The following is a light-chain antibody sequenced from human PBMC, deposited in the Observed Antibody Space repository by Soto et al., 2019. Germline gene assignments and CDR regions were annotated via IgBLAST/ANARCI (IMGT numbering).Light chain of an antibody. V-gene: IGKV3-11*01. J-gene: IGKJ5*01. CDR3: QQRSNWPPAIT. Sequence: EIIMTQSPATLSVSPVERVTLSCSSSQGVWSTLAWYRQQPGQAPRLLIYDASNRATGIPARFSGSGSGTDFTLTISSLEPEDFAVYYCQQRSNWPPAITFGQGTRLEIK. CDR1: QGVWST. CDR2: DAS.